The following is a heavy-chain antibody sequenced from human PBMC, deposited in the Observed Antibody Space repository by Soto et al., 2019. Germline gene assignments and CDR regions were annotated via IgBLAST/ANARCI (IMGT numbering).Heavy chain of an antibody. CDR2: LSGNGDST. CDR3: AKGVTYGRYYFDY. V-gene: IGHV3-23*01. Sequence: GSLRLSCAASGFTFSSYVMTWVRQAPGKGLEWVSGLSGNGDSTYYADSVKGRFTISRDNSKNTLYLQMNSLRAEDTALYYCAKGVTYGRYYFDYWGQGTVVTVSS. CDR1: GFTFSSYV. D-gene: IGHD2-21*02. J-gene: IGHJ4*02.